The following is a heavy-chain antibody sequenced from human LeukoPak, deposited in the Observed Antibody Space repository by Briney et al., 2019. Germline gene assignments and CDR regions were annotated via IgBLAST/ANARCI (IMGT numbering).Heavy chain of an antibody. D-gene: IGHD1-26*01. J-gene: IGHJ5*02. CDR3: SKDRSIGTYYTLDA. Sequence: GGSLRLSCAASGFTFSSYAMHWVRQAPGKGLEYVSAISSNGGSPYSAHSVKGRFTISRDNSKNTLYLHMSILPAKDRAVVYWSKDRSIGTYYTLDAWSQGTLVTVSS. V-gene: IGHV3-64*01. CDR1: GFTFSSYA. CDR2: ISSNGGSP.